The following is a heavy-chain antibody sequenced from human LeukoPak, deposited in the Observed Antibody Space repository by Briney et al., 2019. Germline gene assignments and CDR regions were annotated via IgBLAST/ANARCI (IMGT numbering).Heavy chain of an antibody. CDR1: GYTYSSYY. Sequence: ASVKASRKASGYTYSSYYVHWVRQAPGQGLEWMGMIIPSDGFTSYAQKFQGRVTMTRDMSTSTVYMELSSLRSDDTAVYYCARGGHRRHYYTSGSAFDPWGQGTLVTVSS. CDR3: ARGGHRRHYYTSGSAFDP. V-gene: IGHV1-46*01. J-gene: IGHJ5*02. D-gene: IGHD3-10*01. CDR2: IIPSDGFT.